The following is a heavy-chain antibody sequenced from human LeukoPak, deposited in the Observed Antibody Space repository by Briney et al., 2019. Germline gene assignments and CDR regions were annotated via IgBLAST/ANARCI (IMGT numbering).Heavy chain of an antibody. D-gene: IGHD3-10*01. CDR1: GFTFSSYA. J-gene: IGHJ4*02. CDR3: AKEGISGSYSDYFDY. V-gene: IGHV3-23*01. Sequence: GGSLRLSCAASGFTFSSYAISWVRQAPGKGLEWVSAISGSGGSTYYADSVKGRFTISRDNSKNTLYLQMNSLRAEDTAVYYCAKEGISGSYSDYFDYWGQGTLVTVSS. CDR2: ISGSGGST.